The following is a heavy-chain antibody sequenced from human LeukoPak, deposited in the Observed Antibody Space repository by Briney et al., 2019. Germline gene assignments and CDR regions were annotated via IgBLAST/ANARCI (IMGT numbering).Heavy chain of an antibody. CDR3: ATLPNYSYGHPYYFDS. CDR1: GFSFSTCA. J-gene: IGHJ4*02. Sequence: GGSLRLSCAASGFSFSTCAMSWVRQAPGKGLEWVSAISDSGAYTYYADSVKGRFTISRDNSKNTLYLQMNSLRAEDTAVYYCATLPNYSYGHPYYFDSWGQGTLVTVSS. D-gene: IGHD5-18*01. CDR2: ISDSGAYT. V-gene: IGHV3-23*01.